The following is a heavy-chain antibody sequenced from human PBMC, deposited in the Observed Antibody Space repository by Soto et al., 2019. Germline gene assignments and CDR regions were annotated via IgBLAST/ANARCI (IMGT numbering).Heavy chain of an antibody. V-gene: IGHV3-23*01. J-gene: IGHJ4*02. CDR3: AKSRYSDSSGDFYDY. CDR1: AFTFNNYA. D-gene: IGHD3-22*01. Sequence: GSLRLSCAASAFTFNNYAMSWVRQAPGKGLEWVSGIGGSGRTTYYADSVKGRFTISRDNSNNTLFLQMNSLRAEDTAVYYCAKSRYSDSSGDFYDYWGQGTLVTVSS. CDR2: IGGSGRTT.